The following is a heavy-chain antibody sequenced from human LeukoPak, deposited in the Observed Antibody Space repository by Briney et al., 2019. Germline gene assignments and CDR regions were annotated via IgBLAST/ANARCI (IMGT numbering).Heavy chain of an antibody. CDR3: ARFGCSSTSCYVYAFDI. CDR2: INHSGST. CDR1: GGSFSGYY. V-gene: IGHV4-34*01. J-gene: IGHJ3*02. Sequence: PSGTLSLTCAVYGGSFSGYYWSWIRQPPGKGLEWIGEINHSGSTNYNPSLKSRVTISVDTSKNQFSLKLSSVTAADTAVYYCARFGCSSTSCYVYAFDIWGQGTMVTVSS. D-gene: IGHD2-2*01.